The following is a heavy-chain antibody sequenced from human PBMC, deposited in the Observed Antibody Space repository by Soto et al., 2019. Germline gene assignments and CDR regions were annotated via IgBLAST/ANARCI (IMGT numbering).Heavy chain of an antibody. CDR3: ARSIRGPRRFNGMDV. J-gene: IGHJ6*02. Sequence: SGPPLVNPTETLTLTCTLSGFSLTSPGMCVSWIRQSPGKALEWLALIERDDDDKYYSTSLKTRLTISKDTRKNQVVLTMANMEPADTATYYCARSIRGPRRFNGMDVWGQGTTVTVS. CDR2: IERDDDDK. D-gene: IGHD1-20*01. V-gene: IGHV2-70*13. CDR1: GFSLTSPGMC.